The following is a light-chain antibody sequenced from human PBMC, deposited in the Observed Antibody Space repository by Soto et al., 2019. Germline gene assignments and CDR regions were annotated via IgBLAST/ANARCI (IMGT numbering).Light chain of an antibody. CDR2: DAS. V-gene: IGKV3-20*01. CDR1: QSISRS. J-gene: IGKJ1*01. Sequence: IVLTQSPPILTVTPGERATLSCRASQSISRSLAWYQQKPGQAPRLLISDASTRATGIPNRFSGSGSGTDFTLSISRLEPEDFAVYYCQQYGNSPQTFGQGTKVDIK. CDR3: QQYGNSPQT.